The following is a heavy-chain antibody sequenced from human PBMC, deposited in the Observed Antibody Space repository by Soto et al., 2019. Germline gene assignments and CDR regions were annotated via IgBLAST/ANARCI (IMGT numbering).Heavy chain of an antibody. V-gene: IGHV3-9*01. D-gene: IGHD6-19*01. J-gene: IGHJ6*03. CDR3: AKDRGSGWYAYYYYMDV. Sequence: GGSLRLSCAASGFTFDDYAMHWVRQAPGKGLEWVSGISWNSGSIGYADSVKGRLTIPRDNAKNSLYLQMNSLRAEDTALYYCAKDRGSGWYAYYYYMDVWGKGTTVTVSS. CDR1: GFTFDDYA. CDR2: ISWNSGSI.